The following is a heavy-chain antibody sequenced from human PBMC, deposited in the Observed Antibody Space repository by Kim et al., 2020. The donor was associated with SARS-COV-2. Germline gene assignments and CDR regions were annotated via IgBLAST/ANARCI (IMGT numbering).Heavy chain of an antibody. CDR1: GDSVSSNSAA. J-gene: IGHJ6*02. V-gene: IGHV6-1*01. Sequence: SQTLSLTCAISGDSVSSNSAAWNWIRQSPSRGLEWLGSTYYRSKWYNDYAVSVKSRITINPGTSKNQFSLQLNSVTPEDTAVYYCARELYYYGSGSYYMGAWYYYYGMDVWGQGTTVTVSS. D-gene: IGHD3-10*01. CDR2: TYYRSKWYN. CDR3: ARELYYYGSGSYYMGAWYYYYGMDV.